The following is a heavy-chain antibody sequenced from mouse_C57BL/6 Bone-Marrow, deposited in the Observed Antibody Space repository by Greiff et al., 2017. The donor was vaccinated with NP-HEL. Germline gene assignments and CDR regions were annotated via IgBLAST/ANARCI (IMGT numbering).Heavy chain of an antibody. CDR2: IRNKANGYTT. CDR3: ASKGYFDV. CDR1: GFTFTDYY. V-gene: IGHV7-3*01. D-gene: IGHD1-3*01. Sequence: EVQRVESGGGLVQPGGSLSLSCAASGFTFTDYYMSWVRQPPGKALEWLGFIRNKANGYTTEYSASVKGRFTISRDNSQSILYLQMNALRAEDSATYYCASKGYFDVWGTGTTVTVSS. J-gene: IGHJ1*03.